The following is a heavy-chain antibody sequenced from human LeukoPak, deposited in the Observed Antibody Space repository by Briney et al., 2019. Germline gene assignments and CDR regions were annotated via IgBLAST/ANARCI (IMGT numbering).Heavy chain of an antibody. CDR1: GFTFSSYA. CDR3: ATLGYCTSTSCYPGGFDP. D-gene: IGHD2-2*01. V-gene: IGHV3-23*01. J-gene: IGHJ5*02. Sequence: GGSLRLSCAASGFTFSSYAMSWVRQAPGKGLEWVSAISGSGGSTYYADSVKGRFTISRDNSKNTLYLQMKSLRAEDTAVYYCATLGYCTSTSCYPGGFDPWGQGTLVTVSS. CDR2: ISGSGGST.